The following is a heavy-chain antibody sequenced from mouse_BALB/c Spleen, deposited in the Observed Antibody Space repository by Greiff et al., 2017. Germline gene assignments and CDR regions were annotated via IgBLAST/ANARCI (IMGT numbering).Heavy chain of an antibody. CDR1: GFSLTSYG. D-gene: IGHD2-4*01. V-gene: IGHV2-4-1*01. CDR3: ARGARTMILAY. Sequence: QVQLKESGPGLVQPSQSLSITCTVSGFSLTSYGVHWVRQSPGKGLEWLGVIWSGGSTDYNAAFISRLSISKDNSKSQVFFKMNSLQADNTAIYYCARGARTMILAYWGQGTLVTVSA. CDR2: IWSGGST. J-gene: IGHJ3*01.